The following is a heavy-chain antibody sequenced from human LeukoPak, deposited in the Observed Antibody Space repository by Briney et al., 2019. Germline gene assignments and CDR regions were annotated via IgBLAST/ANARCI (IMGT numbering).Heavy chain of an antibody. D-gene: IGHD4-17*01. J-gene: IGHJ4*02. CDR2: INPDSGGT. CDR3: ARDTITVTTPYFDY. Sequence: GASVKVSYKASGYTFTGYYMHWVRQAPGQGLEWMGWINPDSGGTYFAQKFQGRVTMTRDTSISTVYMELSSLRSDDTAFYYCARDTITVTTPYFDYWGQGTLVTVPS. V-gene: IGHV1-2*02. CDR1: GYTFTGYY.